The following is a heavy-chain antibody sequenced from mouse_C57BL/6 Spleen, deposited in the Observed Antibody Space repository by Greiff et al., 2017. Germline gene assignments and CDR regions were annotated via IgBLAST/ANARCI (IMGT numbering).Heavy chain of an antibody. CDR3: ARESLSYDYVEGVLRLLDY. V-gene: IGHV1-64*01. J-gene: IGHJ3*01. CDR2: IHPNSGST. Sequence: QVQLQQPGAELVKPGASVKLSCKASGYTFTSYWMHWVKQRPGQGLEWIGMIHPNSGSTNYNEKFKSKATLTVDKSSSTAYMQLSSLTSEDSAVYYWARESLSYDYVEGVLRLLDYWGQGTLVTVSA. D-gene: IGHD2-4*01. CDR1: GYTFTSYW.